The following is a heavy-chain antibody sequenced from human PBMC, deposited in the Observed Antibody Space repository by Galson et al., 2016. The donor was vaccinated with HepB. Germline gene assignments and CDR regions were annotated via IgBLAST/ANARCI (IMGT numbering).Heavy chain of an antibody. J-gene: IGHJ4*02. Sequence: SETLSLTCTVSGGSISSSSYYWGWIRQPPGKGLEWIGSIYYSGSTYYNPSLKSRVTISVDTSKNQFSLKLSSVTAADTAVYYCAGGWLRELFAYWGQGTLVTVSS. CDR3: AGGWLRELFAY. CDR1: GGSISSSSYY. CDR2: IYYSGST. D-gene: IGHD5-12*01. V-gene: IGHV4-39*01.